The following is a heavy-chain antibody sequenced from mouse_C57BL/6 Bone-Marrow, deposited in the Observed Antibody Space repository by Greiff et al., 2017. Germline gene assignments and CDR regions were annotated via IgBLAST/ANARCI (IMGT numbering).Heavy chain of an antibody. CDR3: AREGQRRLQAMDY. V-gene: IGHV1-61*01. CDR1: GYTFTSYW. Sequence: VQLQQPGAELVRPGSSVKLSCKASGYTFTSYWMDWVKQRPGQGLEWIGNIYPSDSETHYNQKFKDKATLTVDKSSSPAYMQLSSLTSEDSAVDDCAREGQRRLQAMDYWGQGTSVTVSS. J-gene: IGHJ4*01. D-gene: IGHD3-2*02. CDR2: IYPSDSET.